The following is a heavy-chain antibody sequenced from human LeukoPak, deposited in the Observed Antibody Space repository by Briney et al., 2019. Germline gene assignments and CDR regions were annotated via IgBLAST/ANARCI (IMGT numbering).Heavy chain of an antibody. J-gene: IGHJ4*02. V-gene: IGHV3-23*01. D-gene: IGHD3-22*01. CDR1: GFTFSSYA. CDR3: AKFPGYYDSSGYYSYYFDY. Sequence: GGSLRLSCAASGFTFSSYAMSWVRQAPGKGLEWVSAISGSGGSTYYADSVKGRFTISRDNSKNTLYLQMNSLRAEDTAVYYCAKFPGYYDSSGYYSYYFDYWGQGTLVTVSS. CDR2: ISGSGGST.